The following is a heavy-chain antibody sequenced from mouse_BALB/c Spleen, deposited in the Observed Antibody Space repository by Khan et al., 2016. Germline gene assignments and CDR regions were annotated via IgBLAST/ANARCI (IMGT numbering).Heavy chain of an antibody. CDR1: GFTFSSYG. Sequence: EVELVEPGGGLVQPGGSLKLSCAASGFTFSSYGMSWVRQTPDKRLELVATINSNGGSTYYRDSVKGRITISRDNAKNTPDLQLSSLKSEDTAMYYFARVGYVYHYFDYWVQGTTLTVSS. CDR3: ARVGYVYHYFDY. D-gene: IGHD1-2*01. V-gene: IGHV5-6-3*01. CDR2: INSNGGST. J-gene: IGHJ2*01.